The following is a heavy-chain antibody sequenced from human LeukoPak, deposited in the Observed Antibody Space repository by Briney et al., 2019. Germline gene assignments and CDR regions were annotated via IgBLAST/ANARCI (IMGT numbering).Heavy chain of an antibody. D-gene: IGHD7-27*01. Sequence: NASQTLSLTYAVSGGSISSGGYSWSWIRQPPGKGLEWIGYIYHSGSTYYNPSLKSRVTISVDRSKNQFSLKLSSVTAADTAVYYCARDSSGAATLYAFDIWGQGTMVTVSS. V-gene: IGHV4-30-2*01. J-gene: IGHJ3*02. CDR1: GGSISSGGYS. CDR2: IYHSGST. CDR3: ARDSSGAATLYAFDI.